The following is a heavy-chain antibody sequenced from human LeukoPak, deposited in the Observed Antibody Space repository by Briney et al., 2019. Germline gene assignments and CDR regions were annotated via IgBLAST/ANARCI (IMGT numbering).Heavy chain of an antibody. CDR3: ATENSTPPRVRYYGMDV. CDR2: FDPEDGET. V-gene: IGHV1-24*01. D-gene: IGHD6-13*01. CDR1: GYTLTELS. J-gene: IGHJ6*02. Sequence: ASVTVSCTVSGYTLTELSMHWVRQAPGKGLEWIGGFDPEDGETIYAQKFQGRVTMTEDTSTDTAYMELSSLRSEDTAVYYCATENSTPPRVRYYGMDVWGQGTTVTVSS.